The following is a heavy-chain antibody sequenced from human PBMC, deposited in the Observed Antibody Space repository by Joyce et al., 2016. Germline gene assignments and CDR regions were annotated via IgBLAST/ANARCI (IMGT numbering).Heavy chain of an antibody. Sequence: EVQLVESGGGLVKPGGSLRLSCAASGFTFSSYSMSWVRQGPGKGVGVVSSLSSSSSYIKYTDSVKGRFTISRDNAKNSLYLQMNSLRVDDTAVYYCARSSYTNGIFDYWGQGTLVTVSS. D-gene: IGHD2-8*01. J-gene: IGHJ4*02. V-gene: IGHV3-21*01. CDR1: GFTFSSYS. CDR3: ARSSYTNGIFDY. CDR2: LSSSSSYI.